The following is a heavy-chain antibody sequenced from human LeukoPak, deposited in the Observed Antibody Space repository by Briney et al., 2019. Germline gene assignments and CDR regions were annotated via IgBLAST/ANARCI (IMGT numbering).Heavy chain of an antibody. CDR3: ARDSYYYYYMDV. V-gene: IGHV3-53*01. J-gene: IGHJ6*03. CDR2: IYSGGST. Sequence: GGSLRLSCAASGFTFDDYGMSWVRQAPGKGLEWVSVIYSGGSTYYADSVKGRFTISRDNSKNTLYLQMNSLRAEDTAVYYCARDSYYYYYMDVWGKGTTVTVSS. CDR1: GFTFDDYG.